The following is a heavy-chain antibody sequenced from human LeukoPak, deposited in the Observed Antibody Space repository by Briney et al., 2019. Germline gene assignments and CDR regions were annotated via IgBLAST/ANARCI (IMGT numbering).Heavy chain of an antibody. J-gene: IGHJ4*02. CDR1: GGSITNYY. Sequence: SETLSLTCTVSGGSITNYYWSWLRQPPGKGLECIGYIYYSGSTNYNPSLKSRVTISLHTSKNQFSLKLNSVTAADTAVYYCARGVPYGPSYEFFDYWGQGTLVTVSS. D-gene: IGHD3-10*01. CDR2: IYYSGST. V-gene: IGHV4-59*01. CDR3: ARGVPYGPSYEFFDY.